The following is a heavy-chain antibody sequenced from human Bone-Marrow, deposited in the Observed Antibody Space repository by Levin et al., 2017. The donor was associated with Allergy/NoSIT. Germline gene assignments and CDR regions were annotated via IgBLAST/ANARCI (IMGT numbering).Heavy chain of an antibody. CDR1: GVSVSDGD. J-gene: IGHJ5*02. CDR3: VADHLDGLKNWFDP. D-gene: IGHD6-19*01. CDR2: TSKSGTT. Sequence: PSETLSLTCNVSGVSVSDGDWSWIRQTPGKGLEWIGFTSKSGTTDYNPSLTGRVTMSVDTSKNHFSLRLTSVTAADTAIYYCVADHLDGLKNWFDPWGQGILVTVSS. V-gene: IGHV4-59*02.